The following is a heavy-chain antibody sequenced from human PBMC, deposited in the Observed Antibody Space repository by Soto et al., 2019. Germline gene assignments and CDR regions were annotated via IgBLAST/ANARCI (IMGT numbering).Heavy chain of an antibody. CDR2: ISGSGGST. CDR1: EFTFSSYA. Sequence: EVQLLESGGGLVQPGGSLRLSCAASEFTFSSYAMSWVRQAPGKGLEWVSAISGSGGSTYYADSVKGRFTISRDNSKNTLYLQMNSLRAEDTAVYYCAKDRAAAGPYYYGMDVWGQGTTVTVSS. D-gene: IGHD6-13*01. J-gene: IGHJ6*02. V-gene: IGHV3-23*01. CDR3: AKDRAAAGPYYYGMDV.